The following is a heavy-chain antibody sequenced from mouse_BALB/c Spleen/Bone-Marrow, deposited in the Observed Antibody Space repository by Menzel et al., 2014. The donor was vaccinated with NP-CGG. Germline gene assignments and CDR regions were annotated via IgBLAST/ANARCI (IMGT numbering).Heavy chain of an antibody. D-gene: IGHD3-3*01. J-gene: IGHJ3*01. CDR3: TREGTFFAY. CDR2: INPSNGGT. CDR1: GYTFTGYY. Sequence: LQESGAELVKPGASVKLSCKSSGYTFTGYYMYWVKQRPGQGLEWIGGINPSNGGTNFNEKFKSKATLTVDKSSSTAYMQLSSLTSEDSAVYYCTREGTFFAYWGQGTLVTVSA. V-gene: IGHV1S81*02.